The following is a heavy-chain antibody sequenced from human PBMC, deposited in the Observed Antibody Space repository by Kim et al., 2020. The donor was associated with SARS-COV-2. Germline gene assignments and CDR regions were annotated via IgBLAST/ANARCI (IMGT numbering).Heavy chain of an antibody. Sequence: GESLKISCKGSGYNFATSWIGWVRQMPGKGLEWMGIIYPGDSRVRYRPSFQGQVTLSVDKSISTAYLQWSSLEASDAGIYYCARQGCGSTSCYSFDCWGQGTLVTVSS. CDR1: GYNFATSW. D-gene: IGHD2-2*02. CDR3: ARQGCGSTSCYSFDC. CDR2: IYPGDSRV. J-gene: IGHJ4*02. V-gene: IGHV5-51*01.